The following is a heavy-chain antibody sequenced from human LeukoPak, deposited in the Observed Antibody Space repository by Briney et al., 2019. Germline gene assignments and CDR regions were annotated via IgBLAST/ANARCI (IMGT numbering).Heavy chain of an antibody. J-gene: IGHJ4*02. CDR3: ARDCSGGSCHSPPFDY. D-gene: IGHD2-15*01. Sequence: GASVKVSCKASGYTFTSYGISWVRQAPGQGLEWMGWISAYNGNTNYAQKLQGRVTMTTDTSTSAAYMELRSLRSDDTAVYYCARDCSGGSCHSPPFDYWGQGTLVTVSS. CDR1: GYTFTSYG. V-gene: IGHV1-18*01. CDR2: ISAYNGNT.